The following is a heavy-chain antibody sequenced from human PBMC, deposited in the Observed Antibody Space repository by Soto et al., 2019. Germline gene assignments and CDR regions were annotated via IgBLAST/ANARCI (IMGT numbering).Heavy chain of an antibody. J-gene: IGHJ4*02. CDR1: GFSLSTSGVG. V-gene: IGHV2-5*02. Sequence: QITLKESGPTLVKPTQTLTLTCTFSGFSLSTSGVGVGWIRQPPGKALEWLALIYWDDDKRYSPSLKSRLTITKDTSKNQVVLTMTNMDPVDTATYYCAHSHYDFRSGTKYYFDYWGQGTLVTVSS. CDR3: AHSHYDFRSGTKYYFDY. CDR2: IYWDDDK. D-gene: IGHD3-3*01.